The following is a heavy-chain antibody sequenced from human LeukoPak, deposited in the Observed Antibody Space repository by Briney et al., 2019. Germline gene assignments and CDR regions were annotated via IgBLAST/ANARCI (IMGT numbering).Heavy chain of an antibody. CDR3: ARADTAMVPFGY. CDR1: GYSISGGYY. CDR2: IYYSGST. D-gene: IGHD5-18*01. V-gene: IGHV4-61*08. Sequence: SETLSLTCSVSGYSISGGYYWSWIRQPPGKGLEGIGYIYYSGSTNYNPSLKSRVTISVDTSKNQFSLKLSSVTAADTAVYYCARADTAMVPFGYWGQGTLVTVSS. J-gene: IGHJ4*02.